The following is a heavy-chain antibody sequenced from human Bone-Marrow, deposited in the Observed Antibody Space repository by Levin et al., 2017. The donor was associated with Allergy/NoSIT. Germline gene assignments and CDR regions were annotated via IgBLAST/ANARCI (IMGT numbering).Heavy chain of an antibody. J-gene: IGHJ2*01. D-gene: IGHD6-13*01. Sequence: ASVKVSCKVSGYTLTELSMHWVRQAPGKGLEWMGGFDLEDGETIYAQKFQGRVTMTEDTSTDTAYMELSSLRAEDTALYYCATARTHSSSWTGWYFDRWGRGTLVTVSS. CDR2: FDLEDGET. CDR3: ATARTHSSSWTGWYFDR. CDR1: GYTLTELS. V-gene: IGHV1-24*01.